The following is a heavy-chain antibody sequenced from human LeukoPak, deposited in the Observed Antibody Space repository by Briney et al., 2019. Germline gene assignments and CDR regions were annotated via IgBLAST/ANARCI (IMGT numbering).Heavy chain of an antibody. J-gene: IGHJ4*02. CDR3: ARRCSSTSCFDY. Sequence: PGGSLRLSCAASGFTFSSYWMSWVRQAPGKGLEWVSSISSSSSYIYYADSVKGRFTISRDNAKNSLYLQMNSLRAEDTAVYYCARRCSSTSCFDYWGQGTLVTVSS. CDR1: GFTFSSYW. D-gene: IGHD2-2*01. CDR2: ISSSSSYI. V-gene: IGHV3-21*01.